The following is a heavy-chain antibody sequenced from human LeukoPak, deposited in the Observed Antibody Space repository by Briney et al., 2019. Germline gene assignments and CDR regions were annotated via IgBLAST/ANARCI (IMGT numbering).Heavy chain of an antibody. CDR3: ARHQPPRWLLHPGGYYYYGMDV. J-gene: IGHJ6*02. Sequence: SETLSLTCTVSGGSISSYYWSWIRQPPGKGLEWIGYIYYSGSTNYNPSLKSRVTISVDTSKNQFSLKLSSVTAADTAVYYCARHQPPRWLLHPGGYYYYGMDVWGQGTTVTVSS. V-gene: IGHV4-59*08. CDR2: IYYSGST. CDR1: GGSISSYY. D-gene: IGHD3/OR15-3a*01.